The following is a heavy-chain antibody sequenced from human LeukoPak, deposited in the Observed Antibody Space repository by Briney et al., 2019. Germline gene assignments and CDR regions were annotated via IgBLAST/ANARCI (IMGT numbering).Heavy chain of an antibody. Sequence: GGSLRLSCAASGFTFSSYAMSWVRQAPGKGLEWVSAISGSGGSTYYADSVKGRFTISRDNSKNTLYLQMNSLTAEDTAVYYCERDVGGSYISSTYYSLYVWGKGTTVTVSS. CDR1: GFTFSSYA. D-gene: IGHD1-26*01. CDR2: ISGSGGST. CDR3: ERDVGGSYISSTYYSLYV. V-gene: IGHV3-23*01. J-gene: IGHJ6*03.